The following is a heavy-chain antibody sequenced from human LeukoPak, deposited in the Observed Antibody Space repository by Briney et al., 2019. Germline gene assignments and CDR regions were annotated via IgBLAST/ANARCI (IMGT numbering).Heavy chain of an antibody. CDR1: GGSISRGDVY. CDR3: ARVDWTYFDF. CDR2: IYHSGST. J-gene: IGHJ4*02. D-gene: IGHD1-1*01. Sequence: QVQLQESGPGLVKPSQTLSLTCSVSGGSISRGDVYWSWIRQAPGKGLEWIGYIYHSGSTSYNPALKSRLSISLDTSKNQFSLRLTSVTVADTAVYYCARVDWTYFDFWGQGTLVTVSS. V-gene: IGHV4-30-4*01.